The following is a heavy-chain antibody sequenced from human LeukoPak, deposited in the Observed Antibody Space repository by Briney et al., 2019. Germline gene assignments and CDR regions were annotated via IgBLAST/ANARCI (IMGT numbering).Heavy chain of an antibody. CDR1: GFAFSTYA. Sequence: GGSLRLSCAASGFAFSTYAVNWVRQAPGKGLEWVSLISGSGGSTYFADSVKGRFTISRDNSKNTLYLQMNSLRAEDTAVYYCAKGASRYGDFDYWGQGTLVTVSS. CDR2: ISGSGGST. J-gene: IGHJ4*02. CDR3: AKGASRYGDFDY. V-gene: IGHV3-23*01. D-gene: IGHD4-17*01.